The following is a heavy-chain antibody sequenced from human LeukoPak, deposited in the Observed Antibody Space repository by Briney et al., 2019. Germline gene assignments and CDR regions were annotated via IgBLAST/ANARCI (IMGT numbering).Heavy chain of an antibody. D-gene: IGHD6-19*01. CDR1: GFTFSSYA. CDR3: AKAGKSSGWFTGPNYFDY. CDR2: ISGSGGST. V-gene: IGHV3-23*01. J-gene: IGHJ4*02. Sequence: PGGSLRLSCAASGFTFSSYAMSWVRQAPGKGLEWVSAISGSGGSTYYADSVKGRFTISRDNSKNTLYLQMNSLRAEDTAVYYCAKAGKSSGWFTGPNYFDYWGQGTLVTVSS.